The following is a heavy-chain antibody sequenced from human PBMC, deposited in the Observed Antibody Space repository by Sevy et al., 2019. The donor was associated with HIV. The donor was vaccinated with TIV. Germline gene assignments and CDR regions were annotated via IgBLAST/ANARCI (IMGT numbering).Heavy chain of an antibody. V-gene: IGHV3-7*01. CDR2: IKGDGSEK. D-gene: IGHD2-15*01. CDR1: GFSFSSFW. CDR3: AGEGQWSHPGDY. Sequence: GGSLRLSCAASGFSFSSFWMSWVRQSPGKGLEWVANIKGDGSEKYYVDSVKGRSTISRDNAKNSLYLQMNSLRAEDTAVYYCAGEGQWSHPGDYWGQGTLVTVSS. J-gene: IGHJ4*02.